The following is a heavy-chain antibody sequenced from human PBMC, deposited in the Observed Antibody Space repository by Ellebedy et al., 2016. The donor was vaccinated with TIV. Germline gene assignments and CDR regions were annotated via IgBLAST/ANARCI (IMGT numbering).Heavy chain of an antibody. D-gene: IGHD4-17*01. Sequence: GGSLRLSXAASGFTFSSYGMHWVRQAPGKGLEWVAVISYDGSNKYYADSVKGRFTISRDNSKNTLYLQMNSLRAEDTAVYYCAKQVGPTVTTFEHEGYGMDVWGQGTTVTVSS. CDR3: AKQVGPTVTTFEHEGYGMDV. CDR2: ISYDGSNK. V-gene: IGHV3-30*18. CDR1: GFTFSSYG. J-gene: IGHJ6*02.